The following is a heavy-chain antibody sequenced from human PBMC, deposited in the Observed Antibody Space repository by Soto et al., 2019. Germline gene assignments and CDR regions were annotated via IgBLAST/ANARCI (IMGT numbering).Heavy chain of an antibody. Sequence: QVQLQQWGAGLLKPSETLSLTCAVYGGLISGYYWCWIRQPPGKGLEWIGEINQSGSINYNPSLKSRVTKSVDTSKNQFSWKLSSVTAADTVVYYGARGRGRIFDYWGQGSLVTVSS. J-gene: IGHJ4*02. CDR3: ARGRGRIFDY. V-gene: IGHV4-34*01. CDR2: INQSGSI. D-gene: IGHD3-10*01. CDR1: GGLISGYY.